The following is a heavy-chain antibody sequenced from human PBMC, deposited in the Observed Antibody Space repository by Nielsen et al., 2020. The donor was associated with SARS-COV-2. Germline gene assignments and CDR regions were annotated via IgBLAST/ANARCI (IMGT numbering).Heavy chain of an antibody. CDR1: GYTFTSYY. CDR3: ARGPIAAAVLLYYYYGMDV. V-gene: IGHV1-46*01. Sequence: SVKVSCMASGYTFTSYYMHWVRQAPGQGLEWVGIINPCGCSTSYAQKFQGRVTMTRDTSTSTVYMELSSLRSEDTAVYYCARGPIAAAVLLYYYYGMDVWGQGTTVTVSS. D-gene: IGHD6-13*01. CDR2: INPCGCST. J-gene: IGHJ6*02.